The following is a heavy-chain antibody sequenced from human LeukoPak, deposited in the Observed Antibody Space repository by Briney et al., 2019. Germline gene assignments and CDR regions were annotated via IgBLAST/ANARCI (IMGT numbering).Heavy chain of an antibody. D-gene: IGHD6-13*01. V-gene: IGHV4-59*01. CDR3: AKKIAAAGVRSPTDETFDY. CDR1: GGSISSYY. Sequence: SETLSLTCTVSGGSISSYYWSWIRQPPGKGLEWIGYIYYSGSTNYNPSLKSRVTISVDTSKNQFSLKLSSVTAADTAVYYCAKKIAAAGVRSPTDETFDYWGQGTLVTVSS. CDR2: IYYSGST. J-gene: IGHJ4*02.